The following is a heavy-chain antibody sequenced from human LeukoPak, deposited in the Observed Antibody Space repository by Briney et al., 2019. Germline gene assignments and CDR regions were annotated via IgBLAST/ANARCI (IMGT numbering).Heavy chain of an antibody. CDR3: ARDRSSWTIYYYYGMDV. J-gene: IGHJ6*02. CDR2: INPNSGGT. CDR1: GYTFTGYY. V-gene: IGHV1-2*02. Sequence: ASVKVSCKASGYTFTGYYMHWVRQAPGQGLEWMGWINPNSGGTNYAQKFQGRATMTRDTSISTAYMELSRLRSDDTAVYYCARDRSSWTIYYYYGMDVWGQGTTVTVSS. D-gene: IGHD6-13*01.